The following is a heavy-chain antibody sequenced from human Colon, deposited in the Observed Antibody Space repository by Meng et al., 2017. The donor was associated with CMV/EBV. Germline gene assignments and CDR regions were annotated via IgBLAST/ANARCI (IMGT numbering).Heavy chain of an antibody. J-gene: IGHJ6*02. D-gene: IGHD6-25*01. CDR2: IYYSGTT. Sequence: SETLSLTCTASGGSINTGGYYWSWIRQHPGKGLEWIGYIYYSGTTFYNPSLKSRVTISVDTSKNLFSLKLSSVTAADTAVYYCARVGGSLGSYYYAVDVWGQGTTVTVSS. CDR3: ARVGGSLGSYYYAVDV. V-gene: IGHV4-31*03. CDR1: GGSINTGGYY.